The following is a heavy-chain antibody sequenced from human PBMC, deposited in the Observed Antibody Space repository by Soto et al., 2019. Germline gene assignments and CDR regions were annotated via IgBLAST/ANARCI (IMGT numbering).Heavy chain of an antibody. J-gene: IGHJ6*02. CDR3: ARDRGRFDFWSDSHPSNYFYGMDV. CDR2: TSYDGGKT. D-gene: IGHD3-3*01. V-gene: IGHV3-30*09. Sequence: AGGSLRLSCAASGGTFSASAMHWVRQAPGKGLEWVAVTSYDGGKTYYADSVKGRFAISRDNSKYTLFLQMNSLRPDDTAVYYCARDRGRFDFWSDSHPSNYFYGMDVWGQGTTVTVSS. CDR1: GGTFSASA.